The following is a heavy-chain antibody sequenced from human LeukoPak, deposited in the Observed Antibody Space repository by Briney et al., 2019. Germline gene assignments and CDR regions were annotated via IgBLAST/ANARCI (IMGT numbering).Heavy chain of an antibody. D-gene: IGHD6-13*01. CDR1: GFTFSSYA. CDR2: ISGSGGST. CDR3: AKEGYSSSWFVGYFSDY. Sequence: GGSLRLSCAASGFTFSSYAMSWVRQAPGKGLEWVSAISGSGGSTYYADSVRGRFAISRDNSKNTLYLQMNSLRAEDTAVYYCAKEGYSSSWFVGYFSDYWGQGTLVTVSS. V-gene: IGHV3-23*01. J-gene: IGHJ4*02.